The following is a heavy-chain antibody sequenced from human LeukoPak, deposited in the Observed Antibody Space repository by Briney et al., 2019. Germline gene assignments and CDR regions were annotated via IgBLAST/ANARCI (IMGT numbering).Heavy chain of an antibody. CDR2: IDPKNGNR. V-gene: IGHV1-8*01. CDR3: ARSHTRKGFCGGGRCYPAVWWFDP. J-gene: IGHJ5*02. CDR1: GYTFINND. Sequence: EASVKVSCKASGYTFINNDVNWERQAPGQGLEWMAWIDPKNGNRGYAQNFQGRVTMTTDTSISTAYMELSSLRSDDTAVYYCARSHTRKGFCGGGRCYPAVWWFDPWGQGTLVTVSS. D-gene: IGHD2-15*01.